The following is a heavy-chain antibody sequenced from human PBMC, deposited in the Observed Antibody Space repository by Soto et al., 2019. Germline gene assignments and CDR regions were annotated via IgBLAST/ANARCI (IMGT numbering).Heavy chain of an antibody. J-gene: IGHJ4*02. CDR3: ARDQASRGYCSSTSCSGWHSSSWTPLDY. CDR1: GFTFSSYS. CDR2: ISSSSSTI. Sequence: PGGSLRLSCAASGFTFSSYSMNWVRQAPWKGLEWVSYISSSSSTIYYADSVKGRFTISRDNAKNSLYLQMNSLRDEDTAVYYCARDQASRGYCSSTSCSGWHSSSWTPLDYWGQGTLVTVSS. D-gene: IGHD2-2*01. V-gene: IGHV3-48*02.